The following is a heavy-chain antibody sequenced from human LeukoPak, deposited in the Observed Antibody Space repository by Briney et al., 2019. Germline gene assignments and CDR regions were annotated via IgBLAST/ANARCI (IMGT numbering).Heavy chain of an antibody. Sequence: GGSLRLSCAASGFAISDYSMNWVRQVPGKGLEWVSYISSSSNKVYYADSVKGRFTISRDNAKNSLFLQMNSLRAEDTAVYYCAKQLGYCSDGSCYFPYWGQGTLVTVSS. D-gene: IGHD2-15*01. V-gene: IGHV3-48*04. CDR1: GFAISDYS. J-gene: IGHJ4*02. CDR3: AKQLGYCSDGSCYFPY. CDR2: ISSSSNKV.